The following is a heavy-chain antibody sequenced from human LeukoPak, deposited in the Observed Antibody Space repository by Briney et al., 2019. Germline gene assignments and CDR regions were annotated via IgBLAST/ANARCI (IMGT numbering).Heavy chain of an antibody. CDR2: ISGSGGST. CDR3: AKDSSPHCSSTSCYYGDY. Sequence: GGSLRLSCAASGFTFSSHAMSWVRQAPGKGLEWVSAISGSGGSTYYADSVKGRFTISRDNSKYTLYLQMNSLRAEDTAVYYCAKDSSPHCSSTSCYYGDYWGQGTLVTVSS. J-gene: IGHJ4*02. D-gene: IGHD2-2*01. CDR1: GFTFSSHA. V-gene: IGHV3-23*01.